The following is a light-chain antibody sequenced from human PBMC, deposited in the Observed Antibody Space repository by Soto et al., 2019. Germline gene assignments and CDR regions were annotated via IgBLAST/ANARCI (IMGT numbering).Light chain of an antibody. CDR2: GAS. CDR3: HHYDASPYT. Sequence: EIVLTQSPGTLSLSPGEGATLSCRASQSVRSGSLAWYQQKPGQAPRLLIFGASSRATDIPARFSGSGSGTEFTLTITRVDTEDFAVYYCHHYDASPYTFGQGTKLEI. J-gene: IGKJ2*01. CDR1: QSVRSGS. V-gene: IGKV3-20*01.